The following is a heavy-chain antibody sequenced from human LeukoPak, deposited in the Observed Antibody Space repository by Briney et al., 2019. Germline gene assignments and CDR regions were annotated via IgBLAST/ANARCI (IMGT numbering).Heavy chain of an antibody. V-gene: IGHV4-34*01. J-gene: IGHJ4*02. CDR2: INHSGST. Sequence: SETLSLTCAVYDGSFSGYYWSWIRQPPGKGLEWIGEINHSGSTNYNPSLKSRVTILVDTSKNQFSLKLSSVTAADTAVYYCARRPDSGSYKNFDYWGQGTLVTVSS. CDR1: DGSFSGYY. D-gene: IGHD1-26*01. CDR3: ARRPDSGSYKNFDY.